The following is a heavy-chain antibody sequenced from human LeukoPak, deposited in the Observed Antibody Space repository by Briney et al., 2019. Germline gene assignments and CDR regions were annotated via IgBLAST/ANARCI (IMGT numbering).Heavy chain of an antibody. CDR1: GGSFSGYY. Sequence: PSETLSLTCAVYGGSFSGYYWSWIRQPPGKGLEWIGEINHSGSTNYNPSLKSRVTISVDTSKNQFSLKLSSVTAADTAVYYCARRTGGVVYWGQGTLVTVSS. CDR2: INHSGST. V-gene: IGHV4-34*01. CDR3: ARRTGGVVY. D-gene: IGHD7-27*01. J-gene: IGHJ4*02.